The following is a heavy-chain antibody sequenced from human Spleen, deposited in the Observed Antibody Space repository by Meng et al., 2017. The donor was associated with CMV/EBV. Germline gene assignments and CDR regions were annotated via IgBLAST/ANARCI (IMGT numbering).Heavy chain of an antibody. CDR3: ARGGRMLSRSNPFDY. D-gene: IGHD2-8*01. CDR2: IYYSGST. V-gene: IGHV4-39*01. J-gene: IGHJ4*02. Sequence: GSISSSSYYWGWIRQPPGKGLEWIGSIYYSGSTYYNPSLKSRVTISVDTSKNQFSLKLSSVTAADTAVYYCARGGRMLSRSNPFDYWGQGTLVTVSS. CDR1: GSISSSSYY.